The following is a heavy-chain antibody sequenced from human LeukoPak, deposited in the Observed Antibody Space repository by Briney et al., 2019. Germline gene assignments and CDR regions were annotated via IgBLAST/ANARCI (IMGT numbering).Heavy chain of an antibody. CDR1: GGTFSSYA. CDR2: ISAYNGNT. Sequence: ASVKVSCKASGGTFSSYAISWVRQAPGQGLEWMGWISAYNGNTNYAQKLQGRVTMTTDTSTSTAYMELRSLRSDDTAVYYCARDWMSYPNWFDPWGQGTLVTVSS. D-gene: IGHD3-10*01. V-gene: IGHV1-18*01. J-gene: IGHJ5*02. CDR3: ARDWMSYPNWFDP.